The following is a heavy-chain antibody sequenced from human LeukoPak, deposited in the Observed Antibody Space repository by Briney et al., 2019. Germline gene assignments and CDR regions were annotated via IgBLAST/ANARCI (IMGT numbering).Heavy chain of an antibody. Sequence: PGGSLRLSCAASGFTFSSYAMSWVRQAPGKGLEWVSAISGSGGSTYYADSVKGRTTISRDNSKNTLYLQMNSLRAEDTAVYYCAKDHGGYDWIYYFDYWGQGTLVTVSS. D-gene: IGHD5-12*01. CDR2: ISGSGGST. CDR1: GFTFSSYA. V-gene: IGHV3-23*01. J-gene: IGHJ4*02. CDR3: AKDHGGYDWIYYFDY.